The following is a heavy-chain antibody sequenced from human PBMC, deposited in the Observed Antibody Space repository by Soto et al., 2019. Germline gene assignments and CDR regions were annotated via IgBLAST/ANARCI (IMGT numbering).Heavy chain of an antibody. CDR3: ARQGFGPLHGLVDV. CDR2: VHHSWGS. J-gene: IGHJ6*02. D-gene: IGHD3-10*01. Sequence: QVQLQESGPGLVKPSETLSLSCTVSGGSISSYYWSWFRQSPGKRMEWIGYVHHSWGSSYNPPLQSRVAISLDTSKSQFSLKVPSVTATDAAVYYCARQGFGPLHGLVDVWGHGTTVTVSS. V-gene: IGHV4-59*08. CDR1: GGSISSYY.